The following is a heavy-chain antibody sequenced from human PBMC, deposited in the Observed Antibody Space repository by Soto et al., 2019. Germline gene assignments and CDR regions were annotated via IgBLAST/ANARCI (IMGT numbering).Heavy chain of an antibody. V-gene: IGHV3-30-3*01. CDR2: ISYGGSNK. CDR3: ARHKRDLRFLEWSYYFDY. J-gene: IGHJ4*02. D-gene: IGHD3-3*01. Sequence: QVQLVESGGGVVQPGRSLRLSCAASGFTFSSYAMHWVRQAPGKGLEWVAVISYGGSNKYYADSVKGRFSISRDNSKNTLYLQMNSLRAEDTAVYYCARHKRDLRFLEWSYYFDYWGQGTLVTVSS. CDR1: GFTFSSYA.